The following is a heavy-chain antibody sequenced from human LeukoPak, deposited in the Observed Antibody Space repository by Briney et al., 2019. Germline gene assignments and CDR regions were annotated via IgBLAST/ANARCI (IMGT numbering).Heavy chain of an antibody. Sequence: KPSETLSLTCTVSGGSISSYYWSWIRQPAGKGLEWIGRIYTSGSTNYNPSLKSRVTMSVDTSKNQFSLKLSSVTAADTAVYYCARMKGVPAAILRPHYMDVWGKGTTVTVSS. J-gene: IGHJ6*03. D-gene: IGHD2-2*01. CDR3: ARMKGVPAAILRPHYMDV. CDR2: IYTSGST. CDR1: GGSISSYY. V-gene: IGHV4-4*07.